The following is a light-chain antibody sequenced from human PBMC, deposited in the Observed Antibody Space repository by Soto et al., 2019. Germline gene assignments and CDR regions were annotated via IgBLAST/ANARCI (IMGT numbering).Light chain of an antibody. CDR1: QAIGSP. J-gene: IGKJ1*01. CDR3: LQYYDYSWT. V-gene: IGKV1-17*01. Sequence: DIQMTQSPSSLSASVGDTVTITCRASQAIGSPYIGWYQHKVGRPPKRLIYATSTLQSGVPWRFSGSGSGTDFTLTISSLQPEDFATYYCLQYYDYSWTFGQGTKVDIK. CDR2: ATS.